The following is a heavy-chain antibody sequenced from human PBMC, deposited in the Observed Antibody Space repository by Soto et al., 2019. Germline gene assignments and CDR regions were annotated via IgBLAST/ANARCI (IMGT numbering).Heavy chain of an antibody. V-gene: IGHV3-20*04. J-gene: IGHJ4*02. Sequence: GGSLRLSCAASGFTFSSFAMSWVRQAPGKGLEWVSGINWNGGSTGYADSVKGRFTISRDNAKNSLYLQMNSLRAEDTALYYCARARHYYDSSGYYLVLWGQGTLVTVSS. CDR3: ARARHYYDSSGYYLVL. CDR2: INWNGGST. CDR1: GFTFSSFA. D-gene: IGHD3-22*01.